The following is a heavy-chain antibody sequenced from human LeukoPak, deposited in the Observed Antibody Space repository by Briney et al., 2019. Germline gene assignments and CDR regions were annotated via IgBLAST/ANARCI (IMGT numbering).Heavy chain of an antibody. CDR3: AKDLTRGSGWPIDY. J-gene: IGHJ4*02. V-gene: IGHV3-43*02. D-gene: IGHD6-19*01. CDR1: GFTFDDYA. CDR2: ISGDGGST. Sequence: PGGSLKLSCAASGFTFDDYAMHWVRQAPGKGLEWVSLISGDGGSTYYADSVKGRFTISRDNSKNSLYLQMNSLRTEDTALYYCAKDLTRGSGWPIDYWGQGTLVTVSS.